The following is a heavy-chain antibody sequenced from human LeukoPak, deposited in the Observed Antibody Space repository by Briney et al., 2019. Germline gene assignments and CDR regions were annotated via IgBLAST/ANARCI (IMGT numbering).Heavy chain of an antibody. CDR3: ARGLQLVRHWFDP. V-gene: IGHV4-34*01. Sequence: SETLSLTCDVYGGSLSGFYWIWIRQSPGTGLQWIGEINDSGSTNYNPSLKSRVTISVDTSKNQFSLKLSSVTAADTAVYYCARGLQLVRHWFDPWGQGTLVTVSS. CDR2: INDSGST. CDR1: GGSLSGFY. D-gene: IGHD6-13*01. J-gene: IGHJ5*02.